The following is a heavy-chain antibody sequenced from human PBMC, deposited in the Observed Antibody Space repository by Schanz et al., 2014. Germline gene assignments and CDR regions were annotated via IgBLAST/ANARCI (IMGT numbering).Heavy chain of an antibody. J-gene: IGHJ5*02. CDR1: GLSFSPYW. V-gene: IGHV3-7*04. CDR2: IKRDGSEK. D-gene: IGHD3-10*01. CDR3: ARPALWFGDNYFDP. Sequence: EEQLVESGGGWVQPGGPLRLSCPASGLSFSPYWLSWVRQAPGKGLGWVANIKRDGSEKNYLDSVKGRFSISRDNAKNSLFLQMNSLRAEDTAVYYCARPALWFGDNYFDPWGQGTLVTVSS.